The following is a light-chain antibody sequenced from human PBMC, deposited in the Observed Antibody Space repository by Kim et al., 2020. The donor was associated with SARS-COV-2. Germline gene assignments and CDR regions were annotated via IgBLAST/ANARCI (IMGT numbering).Light chain of an antibody. V-gene: IGLV4-69*01. CDR1: NGHYNYA. Sequence: QPVLTQSPSASASLGASVKLTCTLSNGHYNYAIAWHQQQPGKGPRYLMKVNSDGSHSKGDGIPGRFSGSSSGAERYLTISGLQSDEEADYYCQTWGPGIRVVGGGTEVTVL. CDR3: QTWGPGIRV. J-gene: IGLJ3*02. CDR2: VNSDGSH.